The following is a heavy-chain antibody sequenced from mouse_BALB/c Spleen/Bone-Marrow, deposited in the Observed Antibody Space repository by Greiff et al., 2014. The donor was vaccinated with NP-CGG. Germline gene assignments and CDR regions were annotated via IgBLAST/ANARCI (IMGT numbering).Heavy chain of an antibody. J-gene: IGHJ1*01. V-gene: IGHV1-69*02. Sequence: QVQLKQSGTELVRPGASVKLSRKASGYTFTNYWIHWVKQRPGQGLEWIGEIEPSDSYTNYNQEFNGKATLTVDTSSNTAYMQLSSLTSEDSAVYYCTRLDNWYFDVWGAGTTVTVSS. CDR2: IEPSDSYT. CDR1: GYTFTNYW. CDR3: TRLDNWYFDV.